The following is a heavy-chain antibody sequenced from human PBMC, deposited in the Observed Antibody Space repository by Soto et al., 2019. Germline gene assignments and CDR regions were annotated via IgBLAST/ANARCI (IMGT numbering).Heavy chain of an antibody. CDR2: ISYDGSNT. D-gene: IGHD5-18*01. CDR3: AKGDLDTSMAMAFDY. V-gene: IGHV3-30*18. J-gene: IGHJ4*02. CDR1: GFTFRSYG. Sequence: QVQLVESGGGVVQPGTSLRLSCAASGFTFRSYGLHWVRRAPGKGLEWVAVISYDGSNTFYTDSVQGRFTISRDNFKNTLYLQMDSLRTEDTAVYYCAKGDLDTSMAMAFDYWGQGTLVTVSS.